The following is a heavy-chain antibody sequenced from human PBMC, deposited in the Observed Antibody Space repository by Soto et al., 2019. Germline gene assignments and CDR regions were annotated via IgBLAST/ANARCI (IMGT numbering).Heavy chain of an antibody. CDR3: ARAGSYYDILTPDY. D-gene: IGHD3-9*01. V-gene: IGHV4-59*01. Sequence: QVQLQESGPGLVKPSETLSLTCTVSGGSISSYYWSWIRQPPGKGLEWIGYIYYSGSTNYNPSLKSRVTISVDTSKNQFSLKLSSVTAADTAVYYCARAGSYYDILTPDYWGQGTLVTVSS. CDR1: GGSISSYY. J-gene: IGHJ4*02. CDR2: IYYSGST.